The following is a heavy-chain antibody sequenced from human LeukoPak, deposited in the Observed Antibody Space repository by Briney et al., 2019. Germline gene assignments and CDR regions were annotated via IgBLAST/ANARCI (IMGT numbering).Heavy chain of an antibody. CDR3: ARAPVYGGNYLDY. D-gene: IGHD4-23*01. J-gene: IGHJ4*02. Sequence: SETLSLTCTVSGGSISSYYWSWIRQPPGKGLEWIGYIYYSGSTNYNPSLKRRVTISVDPSKNPFSLKLSSVTAADTAVYYCARAPVYGGNYLDYWGQGTLVTVSS. CDR2: IYYSGST. CDR1: GGSISSYY. V-gene: IGHV4-59*01.